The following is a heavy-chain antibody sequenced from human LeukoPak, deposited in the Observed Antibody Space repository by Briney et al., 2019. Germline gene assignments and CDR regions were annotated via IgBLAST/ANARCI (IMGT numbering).Heavy chain of an antibody. Sequence: ASVKVSCKASGYTFTGYYMHWVRQAPGQGLEWMGWINPNSGGTNYAQKFQGRVTMTRDTSISTAYMELSRLRSDDTAVYYCAGFVILTGSCDYWGQGTLVTVSS. D-gene: IGHD3-9*01. CDR2: INPNSGGT. V-gene: IGHV1-2*02. J-gene: IGHJ4*02. CDR3: AGFVILTGSCDY. CDR1: GYTFTGYY.